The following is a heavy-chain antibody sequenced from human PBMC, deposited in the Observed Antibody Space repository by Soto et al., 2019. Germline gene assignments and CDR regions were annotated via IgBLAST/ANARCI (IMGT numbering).Heavy chain of an antibody. CDR2: IYYSGST. CDR1: GGSISSYY. Sequence: PSETLSLTCTVSGGSISSYYWSWIRQPPGKGLEWIGYIYYSGSTNYNPSLKSRVTISVDTSKNQFSLKLSSVTAADTAVYYCAREVGATSVIYWGQGTLVTVSS. CDR3: AREVGATSVIY. J-gene: IGHJ4*02. V-gene: IGHV4-59*12. D-gene: IGHD1-26*01.